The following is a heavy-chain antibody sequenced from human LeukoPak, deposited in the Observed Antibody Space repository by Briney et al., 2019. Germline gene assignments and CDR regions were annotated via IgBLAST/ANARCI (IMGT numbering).Heavy chain of an antibody. CDR2: IDPRGGST. CDR1: GYIFTSYY. CDR3: ARGQNTRDYEFDY. J-gene: IGHJ4*02. V-gene: IGHV1-46*01. Sequence: ASVKVSCKASGYIFTSYYIHWVRRAPGQGLEWMGIIDPRGGSTTYAQKFQGSVTITRNTSISTAYMELSSLRSEDTAVYYCARGQNTRDYEFDYWGQGTLVTVSS. D-gene: IGHD4-17*01.